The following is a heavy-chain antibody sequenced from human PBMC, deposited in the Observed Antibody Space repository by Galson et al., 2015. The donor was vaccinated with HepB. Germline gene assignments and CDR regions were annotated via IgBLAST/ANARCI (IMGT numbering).Heavy chain of an antibody. Sequence: SLRLSCAASGFTFSSYWMSWVRQAPGKGLEWVANIKQDGSEKYYVDSVKGRFTISRDNSKNTLYLQMNSLRAEDTAVYYCARVYDPRPYYYGMDVWGQGTPVTVSS. J-gene: IGHJ6*02. CDR3: ARVYDPRPYYYGMDV. CDR2: IKQDGSEK. CDR1: GFTFSSYW. D-gene: IGHD3-3*01. V-gene: IGHV3-7*03.